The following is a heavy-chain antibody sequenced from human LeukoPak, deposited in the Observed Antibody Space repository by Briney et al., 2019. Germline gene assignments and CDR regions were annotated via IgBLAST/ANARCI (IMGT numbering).Heavy chain of an antibody. CDR2: INHSGST. Sequence: SETLSLTCAVYGGSFSGYYWSWIRQPPGKGLEWIGEINHSGSTNYNPSLKSRVTISVDTSKNQFSLKLSSVTAADTAVYYCARGYLWFGKLLSWYYYGMDVWGQGTTVTVSS. CDR1: GGSFSGYY. D-gene: IGHD3-10*01. CDR3: ARGYLWFGKLLSWYYYGMDV. J-gene: IGHJ6*02. V-gene: IGHV4-34*01.